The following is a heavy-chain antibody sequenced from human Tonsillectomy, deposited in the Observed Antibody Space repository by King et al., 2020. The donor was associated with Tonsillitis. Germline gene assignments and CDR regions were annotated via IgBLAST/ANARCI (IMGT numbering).Heavy chain of an antibody. CDR3: ARGGGYYYNYMDV. V-gene: IGHV3-21*01. Sequence: VQLVESGGGLVKPGGSLRLSCAASGFTFSLYSMNWVRQAPGKGLEWVSSISSSSSYIYYADSVKGRFTISRDNAKNSLYLQMNSLRAEDTAVYYCARGGGYYYNYMDVWGKGTTVTVSS. CDR2: ISSSSSYI. CDR1: GFTFSLYS. D-gene: IGHD3-16*01. J-gene: IGHJ6*03.